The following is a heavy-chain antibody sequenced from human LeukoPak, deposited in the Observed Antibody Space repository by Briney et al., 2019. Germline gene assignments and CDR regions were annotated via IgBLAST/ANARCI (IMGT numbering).Heavy chain of an antibody. CDR2: INHSGST. CDR3: ARGQITMVRGVIITLYFDH. CDR1: GGSFSGYY. J-gene: IGHJ4*02. V-gene: IGHV4-34*01. D-gene: IGHD3-10*01. Sequence: SETLSLTCAVYGGSFSGYYWSRIRQPPGKGLEWIGEINHSGSTNYNPSLKSRVTISVDTSKNQFSLKLSSVTAADTAVYYCARGQITMVRGVIITLYFDHWGQGTLVTVSS.